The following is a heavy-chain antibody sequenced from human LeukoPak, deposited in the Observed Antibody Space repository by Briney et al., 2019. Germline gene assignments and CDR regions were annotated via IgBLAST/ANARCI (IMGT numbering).Heavy chain of an antibody. Sequence: GSLTFSCAASAFTFSSNALTWLRQAPGQGLKWVSTINGGGANTYYADSVKGRFTISRDNSKHTLYLQMTSLRAEDTAVYYCAKGDCYDSSGPSFDYWGQGTLVTVSS. CDR2: INGGGANT. V-gene: IGHV3-23*01. CDR1: AFTFSSNA. J-gene: IGHJ4*02. D-gene: IGHD3-22*01. CDR3: AKGDCYDSSGPSFDY.